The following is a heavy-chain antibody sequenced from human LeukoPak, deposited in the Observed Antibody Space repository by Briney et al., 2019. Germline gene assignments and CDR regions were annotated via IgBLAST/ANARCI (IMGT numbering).Heavy chain of an antibody. Sequence: PSETLSLTCTVSGGSISSSSYYWGWIRQPPGKGLEWIGSIYYSGSTYYNPSLKSRVTISVDTSKNQFSLKLSSVTAADTAVYYCARDPPRREGLHDAFDIWGQGTMVTVSS. J-gene: IGHJ3*02. CDR1: GGSISSSSYY. CDR2: IYYSGST. V-gene: IGHV4-39*07. CDR3: ARDPPRREGLHDAFDI. D-gene: IGHD5/OR15-5a*01.